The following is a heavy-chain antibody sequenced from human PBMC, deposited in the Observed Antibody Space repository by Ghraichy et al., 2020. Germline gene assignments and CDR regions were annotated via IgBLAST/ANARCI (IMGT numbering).Heavy chain of an antibody. Sequence: GGSLRLSCSASGFTFSDYAMTWVRQAPGKGLEWVSVIGADGVNTVYADSVKGRFTISRDNSKNTLYLQMNSLGVEDTALYYCAKYYAPGSSRAFDIWGQGTMVTVSS. D-gene: IGHD3-10*01. CDR2: IGADGVNT. CDR3: AKYYAPGSSRAFDI. CDR1: GFTFSDYA. J-gene: IGHJ3*02. V-gene: IGHV3-23*01.